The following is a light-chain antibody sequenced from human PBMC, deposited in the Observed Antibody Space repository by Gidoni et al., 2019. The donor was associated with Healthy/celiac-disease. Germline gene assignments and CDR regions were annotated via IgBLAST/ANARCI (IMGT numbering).Light chain of an antibody. J-gene: IGKJ4*01. Sequence: EIVLTQSPATLSLSPGERATLSCRASQSVSRYLAWYQQIPGQDPSLLIYDSSNRATSIPARFSGSGSGTDFTLTISSIEPEDFAVYYCQQCRNWPPALTFGGGTKVEIK. CDR2: DSS. CDR3: QQCRNWPPALT. V-gene: IGKV3-11*01. CDR1: QSVSRY.